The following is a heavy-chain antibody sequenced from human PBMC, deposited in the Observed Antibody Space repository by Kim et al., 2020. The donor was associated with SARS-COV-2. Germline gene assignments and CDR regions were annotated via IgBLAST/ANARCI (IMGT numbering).Heavy chain of an antibody. D-gene: IGHD5-18*01. CDR2: IYYSGST. CDR1: GGSISSSSYY. Sequence: SETLSLTCTVSGGSISSSSYYWGWIHQPPGKGLEWIGSIYYSGSTYYNPSLKSRVTISVDTSKNQFSLKLSYVTAADTAVYYCARHAPGWLRVPKYDYWGQGTLVTVSS. J-gene: IGHJ4*02. V-gene: IGHV4-39*01. CDR3: ARHAPGWLRVPKYDY.